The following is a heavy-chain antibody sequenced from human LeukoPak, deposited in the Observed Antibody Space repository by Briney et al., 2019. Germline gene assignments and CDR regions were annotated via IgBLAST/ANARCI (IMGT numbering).Heavy chain of an antibody. CDR2: MSYSGST. Sequence: PSETLSLTCTVSGGSISSYYWSWIRQPPGKGLEWIGYMSYSGSTNYNPSLKSRVTMSINTSKNQFSLRLSSVTAADTAVYYCARGSDFGDYWGQGTLVTASS. V-gene: IGHV4-59*01. CDR1: GGSISSYY. CDR3: ARGSDFGDY. J-gene: IGHJ4*02. D-gene: IGHD4-17*01.